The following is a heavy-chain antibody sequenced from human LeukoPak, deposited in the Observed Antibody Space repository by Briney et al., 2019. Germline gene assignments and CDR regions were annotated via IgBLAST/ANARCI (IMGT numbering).Heavy chain of an antibody. CDR2: IIPIFGTA. V-gene: IGHV1-69*13. D-gene: IGHD2-2*01. J-gene: IGHJ3*02. CDR1: GGTFSSYA. Sequence: ASVKVSCKASGGTFSSYAISWVRQAPGQGLEWMGGIIPIFGTANYAQKFQGRITITADESTSTAYMELRSLRSEDTAVYYCARGGLRYCSSTSCYADAFDIWGQGTMVTVSS. CDR3: ARGGLRYCSSTSCYADAFDI.